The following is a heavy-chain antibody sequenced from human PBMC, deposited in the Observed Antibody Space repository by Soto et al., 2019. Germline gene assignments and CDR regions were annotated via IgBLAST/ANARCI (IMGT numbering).Heavy chain of an antibody. J-gene: IGHJ4*02. CDR3: AHRRAYNNSWFWGDFDY. CDR2: IYWDNDK. Sequence: QITLKESGPTLVKPTQTLTLTCAFSGFSLSTSGVGVGWIRQPPGKALEWLALIYWDNDKRYSPSLKSRLTITKATSDNQVVLTMTDMDPVDTGTYYCAHRRAYNNSWFWGDFDYWGQGILVTVSS. CDR1: GFSLSTSGVG. D-gene: IGHD3-16*01. V-gene: IGHV2-5*02.